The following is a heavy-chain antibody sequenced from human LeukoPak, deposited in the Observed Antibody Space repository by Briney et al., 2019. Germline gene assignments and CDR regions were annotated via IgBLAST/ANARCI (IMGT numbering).Heavy chain of an antibody. D-gene: IGHD3-22*01. V-gene: IGHV3-33*06. CDR1: GFTFSSYG. J-gene: IGHJ4*02. CDR2: IWYDGSNK. CDR3: AKHVYDSSGYYRIDY. Sequence: GGSLRLSCAASGFTFSSYGMHWVRQAPGKGLEWVAVIWYDGSNKYYADSVKGRFTIPRDNSKNTLYLQMNSLRAEDTAVYYCAKHVYDSSGYYRIDYWGQGTLVTVSS.